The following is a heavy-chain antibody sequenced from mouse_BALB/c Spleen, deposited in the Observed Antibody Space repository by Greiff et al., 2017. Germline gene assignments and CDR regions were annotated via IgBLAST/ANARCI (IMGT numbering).Heavy chain of an antibody. V-gene: IGHV1-80*01. J-gene: IGHJ2*01. CDR3: ARLYYRDGGDYFDY. D-gene: IGHD2-14*01. Sequence: VQLQQSGAELVRPGSSVKISCKASGYAFSSYWMNWVKQRPGQGLEWIGQIYPGDGDTNYNGKFKGKATLTADKSSSTAYMQLSSLTSEDSAVYFCARLYYRDGGDYFDYWGQGTTLTVSS. CDR1: GYAFSSYW. CDR2: IYPGDGDT.